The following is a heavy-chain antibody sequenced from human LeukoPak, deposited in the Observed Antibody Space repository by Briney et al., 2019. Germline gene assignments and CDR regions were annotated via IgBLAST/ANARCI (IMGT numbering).Heavy chain of an antibody. V-gene: IGHV1-69*04. CDR3: ARERKTYYYDSSGYPLGFDP. Sequence: GSSVKLSCKASGGTFSSYTISWVRQAPGQGLKWMGRIIPILGIANYAQKFQGRVTITADKSTSTAYMELSSLRSEDTAVYYCARERKTYYYDSSGYPLGFDPWGQGTLVTVSS. CDR1: GGTFSSYT. D-gene: IGHD3-22*01. J-gene: IGHJ5*02. CDR2: IIPILGIA.